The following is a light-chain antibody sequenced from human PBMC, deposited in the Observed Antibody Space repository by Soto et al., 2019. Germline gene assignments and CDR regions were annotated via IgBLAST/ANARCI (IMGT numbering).Light chain of an antibody. V-gene: IGKV1-5*03. Sequence: IQMTQSPSTLSASVGDRVTITCRASQSISIWLAWYQQKPGKAPKLLIYTASSLASEVPSRFSGSGSGTEFTLTINSLQHDDSATYYCQQYNSDPTFGQGTKVEIK. CDR2: TAS. J-gene: IGKJ1*01. CDR1: QSISIW. CDR3: QQYNSDPT.